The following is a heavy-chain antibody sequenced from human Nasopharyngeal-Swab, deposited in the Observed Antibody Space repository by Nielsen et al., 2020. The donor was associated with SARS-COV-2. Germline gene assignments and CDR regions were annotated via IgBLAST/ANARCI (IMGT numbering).Heavy chain of an antibody. D-gene: IGHD2-21*02. CDR3: AKEAYCGGDCFSGDRPGNY. Sequence: GESLKISCAASGFTFSTYAMTWARQAPGKGLEWVSTITGSGGSTFYADSVKGRFTISRDNSKNTVYLQINRLRVEDTAVYYCAKEAYCGGDCFSGDRPGNYWGQGTLVSVSS. CDR2: ITGSGGST. J-gene: IGHJ4*02. CDR1: GFTFSTYA. V-gene: IGHV3-23*01.